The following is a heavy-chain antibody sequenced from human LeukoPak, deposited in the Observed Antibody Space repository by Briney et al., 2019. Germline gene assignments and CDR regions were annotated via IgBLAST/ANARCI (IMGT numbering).Heavy chain of an antibody. CDR3: AREYGGNSGAFDI. CDR2: IIPILGIA. CDR1: GGTFSSYA. D-gene: IGHD4-23*01. J-gene: IGHJ3*02. Sequence: GASVKVSCKASGGTFSSYAISWVRQAPGQGLEWMGRIIPILGIANHAQKFQGRVTITADKSTSTAYMELSSLRSEDTAVYYCAREYGGNSGAFDIWGQGTMVTVSS. V-gene: IGHV1-69*04.